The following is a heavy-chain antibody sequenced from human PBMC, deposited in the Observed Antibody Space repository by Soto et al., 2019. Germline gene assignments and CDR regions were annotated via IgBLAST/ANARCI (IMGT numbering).Heavy chain of an antibody. D-gene: IGHD3-10*01. CDR1: GGSISSGHYY. CDR3: ARDVGFGEGIDY. Sequence: SETLSLTCTVSGGSISSGHYYWSWVRQPPGKGLEWIGYIYYSGTTYNNPSLKSRSTISLDTSKNQFSLKLSSVTAADTAVYYCARDVGFGEGIDYWGRGTLVTVSS. V-gene: IGHV4-30-4*01. CDR2: IYYSGTT. J-gene: IGHJ4*02.